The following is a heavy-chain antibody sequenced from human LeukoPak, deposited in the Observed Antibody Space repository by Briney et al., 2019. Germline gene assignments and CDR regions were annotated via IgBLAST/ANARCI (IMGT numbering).Heavy chain of an antibody. Sequence: QSGGSLRLSCAASGFSFNNFALTWVRQVPGEGLQWVLTISGNTLTTSYADSVKGRFTVSRDNSTNTLFLQMDSLRADDTALYYCAKGRGWRKFDQWGQGTLVTVSS. CDR2: ISGNTLTT. CDR1: GFSFNNFA. V-gene: IGHV3-23*01. CDR3: AKGRGWRKFDQ. D-gene: IGHD6-19*01. J-gene: IGHJ4*02.